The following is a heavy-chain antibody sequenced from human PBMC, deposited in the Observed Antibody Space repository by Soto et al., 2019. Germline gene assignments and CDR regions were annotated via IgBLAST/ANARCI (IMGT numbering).Heavy chain of an antibody. CDR1: GFTFTSSA. D-gene: IGHD3-22*01. CDR3: ARDRLRGYDSSGFYS. V-gene: IGHV1-58*01. Sequence: SVKVSCKASGFTFTSSAVQWVRQARGQRLEWIGWIVVGSGNTNYAQKFEDRVTMTTATSTDTVFLELRSLKSDDTAIYYCARDRLRGYDSSGFYSWGQGTMVTVSS. CDR2: IVVGSGNT. J-gene: IGHJ4*02.